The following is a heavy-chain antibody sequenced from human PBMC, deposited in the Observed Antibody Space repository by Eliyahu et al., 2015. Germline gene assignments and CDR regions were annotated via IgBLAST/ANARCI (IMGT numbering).Heavy chain of an antibody. D-gene: IGHD6-19*01. CDR2: IYYSGST. Sequence: LEWIGFIYYSGSTYYXPSLKSRVTISIDTSKNQFSLKLSSVTAADTAVYYCARAQWAVQYFDLWGRGTLVTVSS. V-gene: IGHV4-31*02. CDR3: ARAQWAVQYFDL. J-gene: IGHJ2*01.